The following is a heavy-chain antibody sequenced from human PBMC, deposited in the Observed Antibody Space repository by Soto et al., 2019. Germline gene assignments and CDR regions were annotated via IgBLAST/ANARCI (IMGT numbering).Heavy chain of an antibody. V-gene: IGHV1-69*01. Sequence: QVQLVQSGAEVKKPGSSVKVSCKASGGTFGSYAITWVRRAPGQGLEWLGGIIPILNSPAYAQKFKARVVITADEITNTAYMEVNSLRFDDTAVYYCAREAPYCTLATCPKFYDMDVWGQGTSVTVAS. CDR3: AREAPYCTLATCPKFYDMDV. CDR1: GGTFGSYA. J-gene: IGHJ6*02. CDR2: IIPILNSP. D-gene: IGHD2-8*01.